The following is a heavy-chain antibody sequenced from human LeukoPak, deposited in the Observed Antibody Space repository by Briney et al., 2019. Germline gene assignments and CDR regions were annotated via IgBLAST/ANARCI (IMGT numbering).Heavy chain of an antibody. Sequence: GGSLRLSCAASGFTFSSYSMNWVRQAPGKGLEWVSSISSSISYIYYADSVKGRFTISRDNAKNSLYLQMNSLRAEDTAVYYCARMLPEDAFDIWGQGTMVTVSS. CDR3: ARMLPEDAFDI. V-gene: IGHV3-21*01. CDR2: ISSSISYI. CDR1: GFTFSSYS. D-gene: IGHD3-10*02. J-gene: IGHJ3*02.